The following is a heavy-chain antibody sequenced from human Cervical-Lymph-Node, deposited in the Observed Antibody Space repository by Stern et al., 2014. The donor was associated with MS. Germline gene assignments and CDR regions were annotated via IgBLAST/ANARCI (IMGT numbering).Heavy chain of an antibody. J-gene: IGHJ6*02. V-gene: IGHV3-33*01. CDR3: ARSSSPSPYYYYGMDV. D-gene: IGHD6-13*01. CDR2: IWYYGSNK. CDR1: GFTFSSYG. Sequence: VQLVESGGGVVQPGRSLRLSCAASGFTFSSYGMHWVRQAPGQGLEWVSVIWYYGSNKYYADSVKGRFTISRDNSKNTLYLQMNSLRAEDTAVYYCARSSSPSPYYYYGMDVWGQGTTVTVSS.